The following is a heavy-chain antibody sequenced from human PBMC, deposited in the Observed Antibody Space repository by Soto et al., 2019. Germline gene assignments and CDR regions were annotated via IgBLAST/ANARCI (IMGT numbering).Heavy chain of an antibody. CDR3: ARVLHYYDSSGYREYYFDY. CDR1: GGSISSGGYY. CDR2: IYYSGST. J-gene: IGHJ4*02. Sequence: QVQLQESGPGLVKPSQTLSLTCTVSGGSISSGGYYWSWIRQHPGKGLEWIGYIYYSGSTYYNPSLQSRVTISVATSKNQFSLKLSSVTAADTAVYYCARVLHYYDSSGYREYYFDYWGQGTLVTVSS. D-gene: IGHD3-22*01. V-gene: IGHV4-31*03.